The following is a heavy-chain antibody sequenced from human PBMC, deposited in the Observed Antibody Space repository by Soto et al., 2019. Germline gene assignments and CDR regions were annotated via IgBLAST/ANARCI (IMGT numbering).Heavy chain of an antibody. CDR3: ARRAVRGYSGHDGDFDY. Sequence: QVQLVQSGAKVKKPGSSVKVSCKASGGTFSSYTISWVRQAPGQGLEWMGRIIPILGIANYAQKFQGRVTITADKSTSTAYMELSSLRSEDTAVYYCARRAVRGYSGHDGDFDYWGQGTLVTVSS. CDR2: IIPILGIA. V-gene: IGHV1-69*02. CDR1: GGTFSSYT. D-gene: IGHD5-12*01. J-gene: IGHJ4*02.